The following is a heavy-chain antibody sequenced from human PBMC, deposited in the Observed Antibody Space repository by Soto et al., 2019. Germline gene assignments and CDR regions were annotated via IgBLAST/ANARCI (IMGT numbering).Heavy chain of an antibody. V-gene: IGHV1-18*01. CDR3: ARDRGVAPPVAGNTHYYYYMDV. CDR2: ISGFNGNT. J-gene: IGHJ6*03. Sequence: QDQLVQSGAEVKKPGASVTVSCKASGYSFTNYGITWVRQAPGQGLECMGWISGFNGNTHYAQKRQGRVTMTTAASTSTAYMELRSLRSDDTAVSYCARDRGVAPPVAGNTHYYYYMDVWGKGTTVTVSS. CDR1: GYSFTNYG. D-gene: IGHD6-19*01.